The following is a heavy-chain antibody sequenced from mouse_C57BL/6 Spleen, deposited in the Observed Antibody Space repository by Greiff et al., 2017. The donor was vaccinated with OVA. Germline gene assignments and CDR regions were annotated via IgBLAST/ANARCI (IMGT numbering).Heavy chain of an antibody. V-gene: IGHV1-64*01. CDR3: ARDTTVVADYWYFDV. CDR1: GYTFTSYW. CDR2: IHPNSGST. Sequence: QVQLQQPGAELVKPGASVKLSCKASGYTFTSYWMHWVKQRPGQGLEWIGMIHPNSGSTNYNEQFKSKATLTVDKPSSTAYMQLSSLTSEDSAVYYCARDTTVVADYWYFDVWGTGTTVTVSS. J-gene: IGHJ1*03. D-gene: IGHD1-1*01.